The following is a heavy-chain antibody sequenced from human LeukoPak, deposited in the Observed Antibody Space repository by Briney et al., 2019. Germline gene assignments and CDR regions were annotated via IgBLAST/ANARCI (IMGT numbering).Heavy chain of an antibody. V-gene: IGHV3-30*04. CDR1: VFTFSSYA. D-gene: IGHD2-2*03. CDR3: ARVDDPDAFDI. CDR2: ISDDGSNK. Sequence: GGSLRLSCVASVFTFSSYALHWVLQAPGKGLEWVAVISDDGSNKYYADSVKGRFTISRDNSKNTLYLQMNSLRAEDTAVYYCARVDDPDAFDIWGQGTMVTVSS. J-gene: IGHJ3*02.